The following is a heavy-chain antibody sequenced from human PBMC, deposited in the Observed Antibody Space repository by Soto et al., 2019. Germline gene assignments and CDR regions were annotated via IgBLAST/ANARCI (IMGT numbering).Heavy chain of an antibody. D-gene: IGHD3-22*01. CDR1: GFTFSNYA. CDR3: VKDYYYDSSGYSPSLEDS. V-gene: IGHV3-64D*06. J-gene: IGHJ4*02. Sequence: GGSLRLSCSASGFTFSNYAMHWVRQAPGKGLEYVSAISTDGHSTYYADSVKGRFTISRDNSKNTLYLQMSSLRAEDTAVYYCVKDYYYDSSGYSPSLEDSWGQGTLVTVSS. CDR2: ISTDGHST.